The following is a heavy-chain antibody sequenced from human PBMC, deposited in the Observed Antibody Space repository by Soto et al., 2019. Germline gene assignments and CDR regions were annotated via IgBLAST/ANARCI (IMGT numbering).Heavy chain of an antibody. Sequence: SETLSLTCAVYGGSFSGYYWSWIRQPPGKGLEWIGEINHSGSTNYNPSLKSRVTISVDTSNNQFSLKLSSVTAADTAVYYCARGPSGDKVDYWGQGTLVTISS. D-gene: IGHD7-27*01. CDR1: GGSFSGYY. CDR3: ARGPSGDKVDY. J-gene: IGHJ4*02. CDR2: INHSGST. V-gene: IGHV4-34*01.